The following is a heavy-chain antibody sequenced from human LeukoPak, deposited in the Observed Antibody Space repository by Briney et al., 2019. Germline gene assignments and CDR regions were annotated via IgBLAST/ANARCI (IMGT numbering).Heavy chain of an antibody. CDR1: GFTFSTYA. J-gene: IGHJ4*02. D-gene: IGHD3-16*01. Sequence: GGSLRLSCAASGFTFSTYAMHWVRQAPGKGLEWVAVISYDGSSKYYAESVKGRFTISRDNSKNTLYLQMNSLRAEDTAVYYCAKSGAVRFDYWGQGTPVTVSS. V-gene: IGHV3-30*04. CDR2: ISYDGSSK. CDR3: AKSGAVRFDY.